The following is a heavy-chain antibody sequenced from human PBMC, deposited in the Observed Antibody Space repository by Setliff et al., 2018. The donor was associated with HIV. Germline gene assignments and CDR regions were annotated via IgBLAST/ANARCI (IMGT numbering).Heavy chain of an antibody. J-gene: IGHJ4*02. CDR2: MNPNSGNT. CDR1: GYTFSSYD. V-gene: IGHV1-8*02. Sequence: ASVKVSCKASGYTFSSYDINWVRQATGQGLEWMGWMNPNSGNTGYAQKFQGRVTMTRDTSISTAYMELNNLRSEDTAMYYCTRGRGIIGALVYWGQGTLVTVSS. CDR3: TRGRGIIGALVY. D-gene: IGHD2-21*01.